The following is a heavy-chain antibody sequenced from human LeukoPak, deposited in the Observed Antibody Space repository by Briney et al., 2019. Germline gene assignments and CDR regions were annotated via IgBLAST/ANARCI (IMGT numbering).Heavy chain of an antibody. CDR2: IRNKANRYTT. D-gene: IGHD4-23*01. CDR1: GFTFSDHH. CDR3: ARDLLNEGNHLDY. Sequence: GGSLRLSCAASGFTFSDHHMDWVRQAPGEGLEWVARIRNKANRYTTEYAASVKGRFTISRDDSENSLYLQMDSLKTEDTAVYYCARDLLNEGNHLDYWGQGTLVTVSS. V-gene: IGHV3-72*01. J-gene: IGHJ4*02.